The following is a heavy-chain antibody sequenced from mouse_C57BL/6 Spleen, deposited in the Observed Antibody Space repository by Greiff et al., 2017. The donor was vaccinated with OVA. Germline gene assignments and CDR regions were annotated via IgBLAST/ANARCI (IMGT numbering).Heavy chain of an antibody. J-gene: IGHJ1*03. CDR2: ISSGGDYI. D-gene: IGHD1-1*02. CDR3: TRDSPRWDWYFDV. CDR1: GFTFSSYA. Sequence: EVNVVESGEGLVKPGGSLKLSCAASGFTFSSYAMSWVRQTPEKRLEWVAYISSGGDYIYYADTVKGRFTISRDNARNTLYLQMSSLKSEDTAMYYCTRDSPRWDWYFDVWGTGTTVTVSS. V-gene: IGHV5-9-1*02.